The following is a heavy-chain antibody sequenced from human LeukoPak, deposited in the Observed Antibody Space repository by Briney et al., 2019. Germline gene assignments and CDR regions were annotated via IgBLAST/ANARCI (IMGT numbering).Heavy chain of an antibody. CDR3: ARHHEGSSSRNSNDY. CDR2: IYYSGST. CDR1: GGSISSSSYY. V-gene: IGHV4-39*01. J-gene: IGHJ4*02. D-gene: IGHD6-13*01. Sequence: SETLSLTCTVSGGSISSSSYYWGWIRQPPGKGLEWIGSIYYSGSTYYNPSLKSRVTISVDTSKNLFSLKLSSVTAADTAVYYCARHHEGSSSRNSNDYWGQGTLVTVSS.